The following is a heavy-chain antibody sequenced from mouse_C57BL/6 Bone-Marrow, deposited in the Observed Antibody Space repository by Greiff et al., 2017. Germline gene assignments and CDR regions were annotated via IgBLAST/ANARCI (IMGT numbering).Heavy chain of an antibody. CDR3: ASEDDGDLPFAY. V-gene: IGHV1-63*01. CDR2: IYPGGGYT. CDR1: GYTFTNYW. Sequence: QVQLQQSGAEMVRPGTSVKMSCKASGYTFTNYWVGWAKQRPGHGLEWIGDIYPGGGYTNYNEKFKGKATLTADKSTSTAYMQFSSLTSEDAAIYSCASEDDGDLPFAYWGQGTLVTVSA. J-gene: IGHJ3*01. D-gene: IGHD2-3*01.